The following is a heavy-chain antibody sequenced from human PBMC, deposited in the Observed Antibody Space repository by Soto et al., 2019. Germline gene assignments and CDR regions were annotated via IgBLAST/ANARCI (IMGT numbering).Heavy chain of an antibody. CDR2: IIPIYGTT. CDR1: GDTFRNYA. CDR3: ARDLGGCSAGSCLYNWIDS. Sequence: QVQLVQSGAEVKKPGSSVKVSCKASGDTFRNYAISWVRQAPGQGLEWMGGIIPIYGTTNYAQKFQGRVTITADTSTSTAEMELSSLRSEDTAVYYCARDLGGCSAGSCLYNWIDSWGQGTLVTVSS. J-gene: IGHJ5*01. V-gene: IGHV1-69*06. D-gene: IGHD2-15*01.